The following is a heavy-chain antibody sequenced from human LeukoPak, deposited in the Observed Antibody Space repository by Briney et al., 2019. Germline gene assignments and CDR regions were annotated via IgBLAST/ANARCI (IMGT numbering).Heavy chain of an antibody. J-gene: IGHJ3*02. CDR1: GGTFSSYA. D-gene: IGHD2-15*01. CDR2: IIPIFGTA. Sequence: SVKVSCKASGGTFSSYANSWVRQAPGQGLEWMGGIIPIFGTANYAQKFQGRVTITADESTSTAYMELSSLRSEDTAVYYCARGGWYCSGGSCYPREAFDIWGQGTMVTVSS. CDR3: ARGGWYCSGGSCYPREAFDI. V-gene: IGHV1-69*13.